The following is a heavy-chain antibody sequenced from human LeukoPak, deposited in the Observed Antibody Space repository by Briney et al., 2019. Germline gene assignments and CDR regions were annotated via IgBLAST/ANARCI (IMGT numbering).Heavy chain of an antibody. Sequence: PSETLSLTCAVYGGSFSGYYWNWIRQPPGKGLEWIGEINHSGSTNYNPSLKSRVTISVDTSKNQFSLKLSSVTAADTAVYYCARGKDGLDIVVVPAAIGFDYWGQGTLVTVSS. J-gene: IGHJ4*02. CDR1: GGSFSGYY. CDR2: INHSGST. CDR3: ARGKDGLDIVVVPAAIGFDY. V-gene: IGHV4-34*01. D-gene: IGHD2-2*03.